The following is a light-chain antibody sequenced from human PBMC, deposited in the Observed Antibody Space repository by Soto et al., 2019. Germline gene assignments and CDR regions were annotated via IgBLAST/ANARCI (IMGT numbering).Light chain of an antibody. J-gene: IGKJ4*01. V-gene: IGKV1-9*01. CDR3: QQLGDYPLT. CDR2: AAS. Sequence: DIQLTQSPSFLSASVGDRVTITCRASQGIGSFLAWFQQKPGNAPELLIYAASTLQSGVPSRFSGSGSGTEFTLTVSSLQPEDFATYYCQQLGDYPLTFGGGTKVDI. CDR1: QGIGSF.